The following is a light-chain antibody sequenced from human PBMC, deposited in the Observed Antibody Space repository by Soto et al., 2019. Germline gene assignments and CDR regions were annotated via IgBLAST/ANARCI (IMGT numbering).Light chain of an antibody. CDR3: SSYTSSSTSV. Sequence: QSALTQPASVSGSPGQSITISCTGTSSDVGVYNYVSWYQQHPGKAPKLMIYEVSNRPSGVSNRFSGSKSGNTASLTISGLQAEDEADYYCSSYTSSSTSVFGGGTKVTVL. J-gene: IGLJ3*02. V-gene: IGLV2-14*01. CDR2: EVS. CDR1: SSDVGVYNY.